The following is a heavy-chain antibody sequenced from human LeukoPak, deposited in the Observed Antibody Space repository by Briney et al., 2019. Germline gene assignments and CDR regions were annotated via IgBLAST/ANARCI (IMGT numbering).Heavy chain of an antibody. CDR3: AREDYALDM. CDR2: ICGNSRYI. Sequence: GGSLRLSCAASGFTFSSYSMNWVRRAPGKGLEWVSSICGNSRYIYHADSVKGRFTISRDNAKNSLFLQMNSMGAEDTAVYYCAREDYALDMWGQGTMVTVSS. J-gene: IGHJ3*02. CDR1: GFTFSSYS. V-gene: IGHV3-21*01.